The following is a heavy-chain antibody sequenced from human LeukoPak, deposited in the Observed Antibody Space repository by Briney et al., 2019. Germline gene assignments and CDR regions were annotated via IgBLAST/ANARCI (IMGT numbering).Heavy chain of an antibody. CDR2: IRYDGSNK. V-gene: IGHV3-30*02. D-gene: IGHD6-19*01. CDR1: GFTFSSYG. Sequence: PGGSLRLSCAASGFTFSSYGMHWVRQAPGKGLEWVAFIRYDGSNKYYADSVKGRFTISRDNSKNTLYLQMNSLRAEDTAVYYCAKDKAGYGQWLAYFDYWGQGTLVTVSS. CDR3: AKDKAGYGQWLAYFDY. J-gene: IGHJ4*02.